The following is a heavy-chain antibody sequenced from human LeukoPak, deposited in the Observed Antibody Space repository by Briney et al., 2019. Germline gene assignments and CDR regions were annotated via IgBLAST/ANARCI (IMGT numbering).Heavy chain of an antibody. CDR1: GGSFSGYY. J-gene: IGHJ3*02. D-gene: IGHD2-21*02. CDR2: IDQSGTT. Sequence: PSETLSLTCVVYGGSFSGYYWSWIRQPPGKGLEWIGEIDQSGTTNYNPSLKSRVTMSVDTSKNQFSLKLSSLTAADTAVYYCAGRQHIVVVTATRGSFDMWGQGTMVTVSS. V-gene: IGHV4-34*01. CDR3: AGRQHIVVVTATRGSFDM.